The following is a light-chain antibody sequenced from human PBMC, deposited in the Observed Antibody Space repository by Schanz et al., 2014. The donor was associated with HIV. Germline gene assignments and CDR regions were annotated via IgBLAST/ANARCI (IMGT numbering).Light chain of an antibody. CDR3: QQYNGWPPFT. J-gene: IGKJ2*01. CDR2: DAS. V-gene: IGKV3-15*01. Sequence: VVMTQSPATLSVSLGERATLSCRASQSVSSNLAWYQQKPGQAPRLLIYDASTRATGIPARFSGSGSGTEFTLTVSSLQSEDFAVYYCQQYNGWPPFTFGQGTKLEI. CDR1: QSVSSN.